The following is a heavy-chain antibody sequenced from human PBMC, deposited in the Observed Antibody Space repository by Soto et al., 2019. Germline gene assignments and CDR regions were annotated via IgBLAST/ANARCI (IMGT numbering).Heavy chain of an antibody. D-gene: IGHD3-3*01. J-gene: IGHJ6*03. CDR3: AARSGYSTSYYYMDV. V-gene: IGHV1-58*02. Sequence: QMQLEKSGPGAKKPGTSVKVSCKASGFTFSNSAIQWVRQTRGQRLEWIGWIVVGSGNTNYARELHGRVTITRDMSTRAAYMELSSLRSAHTAICYCAARSGYSTSYYYMDVWGEGTTVTVSS. CDR1: GFTFSNSA. CDR2: IVVGSGNT.